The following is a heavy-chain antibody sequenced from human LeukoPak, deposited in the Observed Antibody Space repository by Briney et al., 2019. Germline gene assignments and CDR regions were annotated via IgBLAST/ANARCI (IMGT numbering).Heavy chain of an antibody. CDR1: GFIFSSYG. CDR2: IWYDGSNK. D-gene: IGHD2-2*01. V-gene: IGHV3-33*06. Sequence: GGSLRLSCAASGFIFSSYGMHWVRQAPGKGLEWVAVIWYDGSNKYYADSVKGRFTISRDNSKNTLYLQMNSLRAEDTAVYYCAKDTNAGGDAFDIWGQGTMVTVSS. CDR3: AKDTNAGGDAFDI. J-gene: IGHJ3*02.